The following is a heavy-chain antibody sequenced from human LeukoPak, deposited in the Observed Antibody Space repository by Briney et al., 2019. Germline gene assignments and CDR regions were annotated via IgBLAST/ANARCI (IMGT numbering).Heavy chain of an antibody. J-gene: IGHJ6*02. CDR1: GGTFSSYA. CDR2: IIPILGIA. V-gene: IGHV1-69*04. Sequence: GASVKVSCKASGGTFSSYAISWVRQASGQGLEWMGRIIPILGIANYAQKFQGRVTITADKSTSTAYMELSRLRSDDTAVYYCARGPNYDFWSGYSIYYYYGMDVWGQGTTVTVSS. CDR3: ARGPNYDFWSGYSIYYYYGMDV. D-gene: IGHD3-3*01.